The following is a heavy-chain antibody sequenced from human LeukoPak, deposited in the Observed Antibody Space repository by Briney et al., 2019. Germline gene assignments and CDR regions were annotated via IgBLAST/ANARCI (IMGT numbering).Heavy chain of an antibody. CDR1: GYSISSGFY. CDR3: ARAVGTSRNFFDY. J-gene: IGHJ4*02. CDR2: IYHSGST. Sequence: PSETLSLTCTVSGYSISSGFYWGWIRQPPGKGLECIGSIYHSGSTYYNPSLKSRVTISVDTSKNRFSLNLSSVTAADTAMYYCARAVGTSRNFFDYWGQGTLVTVSS. V-gene: IGHV4-38-2*02. D-gene: IGHD4-23*01.